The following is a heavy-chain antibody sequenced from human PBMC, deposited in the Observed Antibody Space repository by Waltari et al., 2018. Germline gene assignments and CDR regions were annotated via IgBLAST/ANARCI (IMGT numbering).Heavy chain of an antibody. Sequence: EVQLVKSGGGLVQAGGYLRLSCAASGLPPTSTWMHWVGQAPGKGLLWVTMINDGGNSITYAESVGGRFIISRDTAKNTVYLQMNSRRAEDTGVYYCTRDSGSHCSGSKCFAKPVNDYWGQGTLVTVSS. D-gene: IGHD2-15*01. CDR3: TRDSGSHCSGSKCFAKPVNDY. V-gene: IGHV3-74*01. J-gene: IGHJ4*02. CDR1: GLPPTSTW. CDR2: INDGGNSI.